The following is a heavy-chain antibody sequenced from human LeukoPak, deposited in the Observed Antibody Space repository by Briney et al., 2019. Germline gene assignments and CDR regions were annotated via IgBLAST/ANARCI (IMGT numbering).Heavy chain of an antibody. V-gene: IGHV3-23*01. CDR1: RITFSFYA. CDR2: ISGSGGST. J-gene: IGHJ4*02. Sequence: GGSLRLSCAASRITFSFYAMSWVRQAPGKGLEWVSGISGSGGSTNYADSVKGRFTISRDNSKNTLYLQMNSLRAEDTAVYYCAKDLRAMIVVVFDYWGQGTLVTVSS. CDR3: AKDLRAMIVVVFDY. D-gene: IGHD3-22*01.